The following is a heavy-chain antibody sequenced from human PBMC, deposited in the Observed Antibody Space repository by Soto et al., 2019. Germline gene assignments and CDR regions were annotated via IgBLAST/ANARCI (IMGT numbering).Heavy chain of an antibody. CDR3: ARAPYYYDSRGFVGFDY. D-gene: IGHD3-22*01. CDR2: IYYSGST. Sequence: SETLSLTCTVSGGSISSGGYYWSWIRQHPGKGLEWIGYIYYSGSTYYNPSLKSRVTISVDTSKNQFSLKLSSVTAADTAVYYCARAPYYYDSRGFVGFDYWGQGTLVTVSS. CDR1: GGSISSGGYY. V-gene: IGHV4-31*03. J-gene: IGHJ4*02.